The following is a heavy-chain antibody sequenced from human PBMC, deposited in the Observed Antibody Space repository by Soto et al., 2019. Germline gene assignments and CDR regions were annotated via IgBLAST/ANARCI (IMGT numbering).Heavy chain of an antibody. V-gene: IGHV4-39*01. CDR3: ARRRTSTSRSFDY. CDR2: IYYSGST. Sequence: QLQLQESGPGLVKPSETLSLTCTVSGGSISSISYYWGWIRQPPGKGLEWIGSIYYSGSTYYNPSLKSRVTISVDTSKNQFSLKLSSVTAADTAVYYCARRRTSTSRSFDYWGQGTLVTVSS. CDR1: GGSISSISYY. D-gene: IGHD2-2*01. J-gene: IGHJ4*02.